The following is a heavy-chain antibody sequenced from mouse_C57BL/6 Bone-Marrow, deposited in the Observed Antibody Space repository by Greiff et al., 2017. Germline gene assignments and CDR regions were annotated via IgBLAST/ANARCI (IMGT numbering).Heavy chain of an antibody. J-gene: IGHJ2*01. CDR1: GFNIKDDY. V-gene: IGHV14-4*01. CDR2: IDPENGDT. D-gene: IGHD1-2*01. CDR3: TTIITTGY. Sequence: VQLQQSGAELVRPGASVKLSCTASGFNIKDDYMHWVKQRPEPGLEWIGWIDPENGDTEYASKFQGKATITADTSSNPAYLQLSSLTSEDTAVYYCTTIITTGYWGQGTTLTVSS.